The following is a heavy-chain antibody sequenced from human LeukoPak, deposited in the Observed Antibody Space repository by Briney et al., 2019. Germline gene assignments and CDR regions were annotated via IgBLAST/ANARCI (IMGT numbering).Heavy chain of an antibody. D-gene: IGHD4-17*01. CDR2: IYPGDSDT. Sequence: GESLKISCKGSGYSFTSYWIGWVRQMPGKGLEWMGIIYPGDSDTRYSPSFQGQVTISADKSISTAYLQWSSLKASDTAMYYCATAIDYGDYGGSRNWFDPWGQGTLVTVSS. V-gene: IGHV5-51*01. CDR3: ATAIDYGDYGGSRNWFDP. J-gene: IGHJ5*02. CDR1: GYSFTSYW.